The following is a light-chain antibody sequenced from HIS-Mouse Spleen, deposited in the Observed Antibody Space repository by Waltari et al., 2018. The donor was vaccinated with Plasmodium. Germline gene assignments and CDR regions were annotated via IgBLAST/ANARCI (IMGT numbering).Light chain of an antibody. V-gene: IGLV3-10*01. J-gene: IGLJ3*02. CDR2: EES. CDR3: YSTDSSGNHRV. Sequence: SYELTQPPSVSVSPGQTARITCSGDALPKKYAYWYQQKSGQAPGLVIYEESKRPSGIPERVSCSSSGTMATLTISGAQVEDEADYYCYSTDSSGNHRVFGGGTKLTVL. CDR1: ALPKKY.